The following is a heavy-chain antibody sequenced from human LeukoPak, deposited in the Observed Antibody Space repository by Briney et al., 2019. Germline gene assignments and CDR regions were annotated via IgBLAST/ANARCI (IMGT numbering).Heavy chain of an antibody. D-gene: IGHD3-16*02. CDR1: GFILKTYG. J-gene: IGHJ4*02. V-gene: IGHV1-18*01. CDR3: ARDGEITSGGVVVSPTFDH. Sequence: ASVKVPCKASGFILKTYGISWVRQAQGEGLEWMGWISGNNGNTNYAPRFLGRVTLTRDTSTDTVYMELGSLTSDDTAVYYCARDGEITSGGVVVSPTFDHWGQGTLISVSS. CDR2: ISGNNGNT.